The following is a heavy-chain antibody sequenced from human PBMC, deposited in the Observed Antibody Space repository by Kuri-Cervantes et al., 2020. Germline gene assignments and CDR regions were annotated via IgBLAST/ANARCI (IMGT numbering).Heavy chain of an antibody. Sequence: SETLSLTCTVSGGSISSSSYYWGWIRQPPGKGLEWIGSIYYSGSTYYNPSLKSRVTISVDTSKNQFSLKLSSVTAADTAVYYCARAVTMVRGVMYWFDPWGQGTLVTVSS. J-gene: IGHJ5*02. V-gene: IGHV4-39*07. CDR1: GGSISSSSYY. D-gene: IGHD3-10*01. CDR2: IYYSGST. CDR3: ARAVTMVRGVMYWFDP.